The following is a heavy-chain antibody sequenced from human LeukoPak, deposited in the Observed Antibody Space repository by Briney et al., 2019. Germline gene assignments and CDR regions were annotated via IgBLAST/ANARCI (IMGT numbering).Heavy chain of an antibody. Sequence: PSETLSLTCTVSGGSISSYYWSWIRQPAGKGLEWIGRIYTSGSTNYNPSLKSRVTMSVHTSKNQFSLKLSSVTAADTAVYYCARVAPTYYYGSGVFDPWGQGTLVTVSA. CDR3: ARVAPTYYYGSGVFDP. CDR1: GGSISSYY. CDR2: IYTSGST. V-gene: IGHV4-4*07. D-gene: IGHD3-10*01. J-gene: IGHJ5*02.